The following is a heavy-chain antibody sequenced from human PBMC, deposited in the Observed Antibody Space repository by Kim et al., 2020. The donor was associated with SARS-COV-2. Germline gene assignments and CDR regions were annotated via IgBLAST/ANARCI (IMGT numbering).Heavy chain of an antibody. CDR3: ATLVGELLGNWFDP. Sequence: AQKFQGRVTMTEDTSTDTAYMELSSLRSEDTAVYYCATLVGELLGNWFDPWGQGTLVTVSS. V-gene: IGHV1-24*01. D-gene: IGHD3-10*01. J-gene: IGHJ5*02.